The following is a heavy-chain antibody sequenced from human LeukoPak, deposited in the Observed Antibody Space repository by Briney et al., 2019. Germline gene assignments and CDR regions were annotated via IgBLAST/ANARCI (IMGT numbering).Heavy chain of an antibody. J-gene: IGHJ4*02. Sequence: GGSLRLSCAASGFTFSSYWMSWVRQAPGKGLEWVANIREDGNEKYYADSVKGQFTISRDNAKNSLFLQKDSLRAEDTAVYYCARDLAGHYYGSGSSFDYWGQGTLVTVSS. D-gene: IGHD3-10*01. CDR1: GFTFSSYW. CDR3: ARDLAGHYYGSGSSFDY. V-gene: IGHV3-7*01. CDR2: IREDGNEK.